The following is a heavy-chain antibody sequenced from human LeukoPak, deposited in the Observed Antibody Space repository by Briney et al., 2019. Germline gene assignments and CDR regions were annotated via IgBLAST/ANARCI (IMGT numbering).Heavy chain of an antibody. Sequence: SQTLTLSCATSGDSVTTSAVAWNWVRQSPSRGLEWLGRTYYTSKWNTDYAVSVKSRIVVNPDTSKNQFSLQLNSVTSEDTAVSDCARRRASAFDVWGQGTMVTVSS. CDR1: GDSVTTSAVA. CDR3: ARRRASAFDV. J-gene: IGHJ3*01. V-gene: IGHV6-1*01. CDR2: TYYTSKWNT. D-gene: IGHD6-25*01.